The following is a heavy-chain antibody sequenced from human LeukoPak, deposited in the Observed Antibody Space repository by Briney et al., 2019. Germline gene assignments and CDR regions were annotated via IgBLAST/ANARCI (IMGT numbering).Heavy chain of an antibody. CDR3: ARGPASIFWSGYYTVDAFDI. CDR1: GGSFSGYY. CDR2: IYYSGST. Sequence: SETLSLTCAVYGGSFSGYYWGWIRQPPGKGLEWIGSIYYSGSTYYNPSLKSRVTISVDTSKNQFSLKLSSVTAADTAVYYCARGPASIFWSGYYTVDAFDIWGQGTMVTVSS. J-gene: IGHJ3*02. D-gene: IGHD3-3*01. V-gene: IGHV4-34*01.